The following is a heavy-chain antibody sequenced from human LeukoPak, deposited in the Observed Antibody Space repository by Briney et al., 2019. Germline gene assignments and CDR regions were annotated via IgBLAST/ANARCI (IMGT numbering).Heavy chain of an antibody. CDR1: GYTFTSYG. J-gene: IGHJ6*03. CDR2: ISAYNGNT. CDR3: ARRGYSGITYYYYYMDV. Sequence: ASVKVSCKASGYTFTSYGISWVRQAPGQGLEWMGWISAYNGNTNYAQKLQGRVTMTTDTSTSTAYMELRSLRSDDTAVYYCARRGYSGITYYYYYMDVWGKGTTVIISS. V-gene: IGHV1-18*01. D-gene: IGHD1-26*01.